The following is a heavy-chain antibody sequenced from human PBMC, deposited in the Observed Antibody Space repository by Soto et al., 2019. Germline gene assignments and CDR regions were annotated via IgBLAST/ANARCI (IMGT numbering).Heavy chain of an antibody. Sequence: LRLSCAASGFTFSSYAMHWVRQAPGKGLEWVAVISYDGSNKYYADSVKGRFTISRDNSKNTLYLQMNSLRAEDTAVYYCARGHVGQLGTFDYWGQGTLVTVSS. D-gene: IGHD6-13*01. CDR1: GFTFSSYA. J-gene: IGHJ4*02. V-gene: IGHV3-30-3*01. CDR2: ISYDGSNK. CDR3: ARGHVGQLGTFDY.